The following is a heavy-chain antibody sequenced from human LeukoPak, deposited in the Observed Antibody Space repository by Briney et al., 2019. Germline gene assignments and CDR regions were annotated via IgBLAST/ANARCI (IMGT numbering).Heavy chain of an antibody. CDR2: INYSGVT. D-gene: IGHD6-19*01. V-gene: IGHV4-59*01. Sequence: PSATLSLACTVSGGSISSYYWSWIRQAPGKGLEWIGYINYSGVTIYNPSLKSRVTISDDRSKNPVSLKLSSVTAADTAIYYCTREIPNSSGCFHSFGDWGQGTLVTASS. CDR3: TREIPNSSGCFHSFGD. CDR1: GGSISSYY. J-gene: IGHJ4*02.